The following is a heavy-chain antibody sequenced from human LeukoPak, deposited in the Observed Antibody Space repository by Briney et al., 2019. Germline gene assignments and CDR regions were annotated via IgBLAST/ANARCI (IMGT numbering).Heavy chain of an antibody. Sequence: GGSLRLSCAASGFTFNTYAMNWARQAPGKGLEWVASINHNGNVNYYVDSVKGRFTISRDNAKNSLYLQMSNLRAEDTAVYFCARGGGLDVWGQGATVTVSS. CDR1: GFTFNTYA. J-gene: IGHJ6*02. CDR3: ARGGGLDV. V-gene: IGHV3-7*03. CDR2: INHNGNVN. D-gene: IGHD3-16*01.